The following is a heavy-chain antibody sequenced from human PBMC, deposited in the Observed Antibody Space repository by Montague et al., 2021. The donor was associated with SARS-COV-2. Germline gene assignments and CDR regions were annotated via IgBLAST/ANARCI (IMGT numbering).Heavy chain of an antibody. V-gene: IGHV4-59*01. Sequence: SETLSLTCEVSGGSISSYYWSWIRQPPGRGLEWIGYIYYSGSTNYNPSLESRVTISADTSKNHFSLKLRSVTAADTAVYYCAREISGPDYFDYWGQGTLVTVSS. J-gene: IGHJ4*02. CDR2: IYYSGST. CDR3: AREISGPDYFDY. D-gene: IGHD3-10*01. CDR1: GGSISSYY.